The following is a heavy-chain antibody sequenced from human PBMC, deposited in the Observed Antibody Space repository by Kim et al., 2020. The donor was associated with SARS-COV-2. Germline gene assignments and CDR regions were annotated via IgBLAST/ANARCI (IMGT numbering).Heavy chain of an antibody. CDR2: INYNGGSI. J-gene: IGHJ5*02. CDR1: GFSFDDSA. V-gene: IGHV3-9*01. Sequence: GGSLRLSCAASGFSFDDSAMHWVRQAPGKGLEWVAGINYNGGSIDYADSVKGRFTISRDNAKNSLYLQMDSLRDEDTAVYFCAKARLTDSNMFGPWGQGALVIVSS. D-gene: IGHD6-25*01. CDR3: AKARLTDSNMFGP.